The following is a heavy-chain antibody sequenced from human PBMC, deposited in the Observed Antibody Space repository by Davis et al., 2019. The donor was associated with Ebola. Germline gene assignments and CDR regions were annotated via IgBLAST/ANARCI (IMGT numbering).Heavy chain of an antibody. D-gene: IGHD5-12*01. CDR3: ARGWLRSGFDY. Sequence: PSETLSLTCAISGDSVAGGTGGWNWIRQSPSRGLEWLGRTYYNSKWYQDYAVSVKSRIIINPDTSKNQFSLQLNSVTPDDTALYYCARGWLRSGFDYWGQGTPVIVSS. CDR2: TYYNSKWYQ. CDR1: GDSVAGGTGG. V-gene: IGHV6-1*01. J-gene: IGHJ4*02.